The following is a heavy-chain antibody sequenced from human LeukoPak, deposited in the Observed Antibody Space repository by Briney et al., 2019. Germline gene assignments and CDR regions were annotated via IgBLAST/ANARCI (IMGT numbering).Heavy chain of an antibody. CDR1: GGTFSSYA. D-gene: IGHD3-10*01. Sequence: SVKVSCRASGGTFSSYAISWVRQAPGQGLEWMGGIIPIFGTANYAQKFQGRVTITADESTSTAYMELSSLRSEDTAVYYCARDRGGSGSFYFDYWGQGTLVTVSS. CDR2: IIPIFGTA. V-gene: IGHV1-69*13. J-gene: IGHJ4*02. CDR3: ARDRGGSGSFYFDY.